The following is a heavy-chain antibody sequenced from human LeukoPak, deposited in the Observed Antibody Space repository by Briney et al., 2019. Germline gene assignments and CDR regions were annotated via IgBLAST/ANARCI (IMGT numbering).Heavy chain of an antibody. CDR1: GGSISSYY. CDR3: ARVIAETGTRGSYYFDY. J-gene: IGHJ4*02. CDR2: IYTSGST. V-gene: IGHV4-4*07. Sequence: SETLSLTCTVSGGSISSYYWSWIRQPAGKGLEWIGRIYTSGSTNYNPSLKSRVTMSVDTSKNQFSLKLSSVTAADTAVYYCARVIAETGTRGSYYFDYWGQGTLVTVSS. D-gene: IGHD1-7*01.